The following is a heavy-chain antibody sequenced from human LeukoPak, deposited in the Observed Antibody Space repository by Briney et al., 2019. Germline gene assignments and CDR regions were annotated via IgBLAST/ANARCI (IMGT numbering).Heavy chain of an antibody. CDR1: GFTFSSYG. J-gene: IGHJ4*02. V-gene: IGHV3-23*01. CDR3: AKGPERVAIVGPEYYFDY. Sequence: GGSLRLSCAASGFTFSSYGMSWVRQAPGKGLEWVSAISGSGGSTYYADSVKGRLTISRDNSKNTLYLQMNSLRAEDTAVYYCAKGPERVAIVGPEYYFDYWGQGTLVTVSS. CDR2: ISGSGGST. D-gene: IGHD2-2*03.